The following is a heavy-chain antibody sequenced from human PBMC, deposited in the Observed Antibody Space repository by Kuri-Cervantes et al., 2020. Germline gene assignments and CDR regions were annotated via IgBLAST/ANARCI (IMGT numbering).Heavy chain of an antibody. CDR2: IIPIFGTA. J-gene: IGHJ5*02. CDR3: ARRIAARTNHWFDP. CDR1: GGTFSSYA. Sequence: SVKVSCKASGGTFSSYAISWVRQAPGQGLEWMRGIIPIFGTANYAQKFQGRVTITADESTSTAYMELSSLRSEDTAVYYCARRIAARTNHWFDPWGQGTLVTVSS. D-gene: IGHD6-6*01. V-gene: IGHV1-69*13.